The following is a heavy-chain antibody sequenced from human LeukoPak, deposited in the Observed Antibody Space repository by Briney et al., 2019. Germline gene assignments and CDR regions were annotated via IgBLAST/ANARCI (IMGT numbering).Heavy chain of an antibody. CDR2: IKQDGSEK. Sequence: GGSLRLSCAASGFTFSSHWMSWVRQAPGKGLEWVANIKQDGSEKYYLDSVKGRFTISRDNAKNSLYLQMNSLRVEDTAVYYCARGGGIAVAGRGYFDYWGQGTLVTVSS. CDR3: ARGGGIAVAGRGYFDY. J-gene: IGHJ4*02. CDR1: GFTFSSHW. D-gene: IGHD6-19*01. V-gene: IGHV3-7*03.